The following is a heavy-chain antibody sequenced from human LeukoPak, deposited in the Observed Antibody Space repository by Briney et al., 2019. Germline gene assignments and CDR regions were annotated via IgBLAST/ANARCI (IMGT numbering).Heavy chain of an antibody. J-gene: IGHJ4*02. V-gene: IGHV3-30*02. D-gene: IGHD4-17*01. Sequence: PGGSLRLSCAASGFTFSSYGMDWVRQAPGKGLEWVAFIRYDGGNKYYADSVKGRFTISRDNSKNTLYLQMNSLRAEDTAVYYCAKDRRGDYVYYFDYWGQGTLVTVSS. CDR3: AKDRRGDYVYYFDY. CDR2: IRYDGGNK. CDR1: GFTFSSYG.